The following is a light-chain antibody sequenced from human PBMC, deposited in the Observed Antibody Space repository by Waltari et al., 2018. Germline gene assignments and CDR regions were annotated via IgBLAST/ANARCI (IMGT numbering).Light chain of an antibody. J-gene: IGLJ2*01. CDR3: SSYTSRSTLGI. V-gene: IGLV2-14*03. Sequence: QSALTQPASVSGSPGQSITISCSGTSSDVGGYDSVSWYQQHPGKAPQPLIYDVRNRPSGVSNRFSGSKSDNTASLTISGLQAEDEADYYCSSYTSRSTLGIFGGGTKLTVL. CDR2: DVR. CDR1: SSDVGGYDS.